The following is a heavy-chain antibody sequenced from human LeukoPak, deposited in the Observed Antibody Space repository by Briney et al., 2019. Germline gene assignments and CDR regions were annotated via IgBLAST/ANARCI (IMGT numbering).Heavy chain of an antibody. D-gene: IGHD2-15*01. CDR1: GGSFSGYY. Sequence: SETLSLTCAVYGGSFSGYYWSWIRQPPGKGLEWIGEINHSGSTNYNPSLKSRVTISVDTSKNQFSLKLSSVTAADTAVYYCARGLKVVVAATNWFDPWGQGTLVTVSS. CDR2: INHSGST. V-gene: IGHV4-34*01. J-gene: IGHJ5*02. CDR3: ARGLKVVVAATNWFDP.